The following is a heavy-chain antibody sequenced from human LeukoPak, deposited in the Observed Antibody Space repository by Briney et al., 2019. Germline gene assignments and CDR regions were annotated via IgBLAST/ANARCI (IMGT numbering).Heavy chain of an antibody. CDR2: INHSGST. J-gene: IGHJ5*02. V-gene: IGHV4-38-2*02. CDR1: SYSITSGYY. Sequence: SETLSLTCTVSSYSITSGYYWGWVRQPPGKGLEWIGSINHSGSTYYNLSLKSRVTISVDTSKNQFSLKLTSVTAADTAVFYCARVTQGELGNPSDPWGQGTLVTVSS. D-gene: IGHD3-16*01. CDR3: ARVTQGELGNPSDP.